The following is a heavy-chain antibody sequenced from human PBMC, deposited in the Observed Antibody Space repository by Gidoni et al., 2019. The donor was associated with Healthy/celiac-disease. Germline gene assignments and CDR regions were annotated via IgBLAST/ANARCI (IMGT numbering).Heavy chain of an antibody. D-gene: IGHD3-16*01. Sequence: QVQLQQWGAGLLKLSETLSLTCAVYGGSFSGYYWSWIRQPPGKGLEWIGEINHSGSTNYNPSLTIRVTLSVVTSNNPFSLKLSSVTAADTAVYYCARFWRYYDYIWGSSHFDYWGQGTLVTVSS. CDR3: ARFWRYYDYIWGSSHFDY. J-gene: IGHJ4*02. CDR1: GGSFSGYY. CDR2: INHSGST. V-gene: IGHV4-34*01.